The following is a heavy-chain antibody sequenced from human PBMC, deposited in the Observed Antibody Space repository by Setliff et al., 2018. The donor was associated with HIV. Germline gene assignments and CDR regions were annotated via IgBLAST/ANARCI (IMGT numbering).Heavy chain of an antibody. V-gene: IGHV4-39*02. Sequence: SETLSLTCTVSGGSISSRDYYWGWIRQPPGKGLEWIGSVYYSGGTYYNPSLKSRVTISVDTSKNVFSLKLSSVTAADTAVYYCARGAAAAIMDSFYHYMDVWGKGTTVTVSS. J-gene: IGHJ6*03. CDR1: GGSISSRDYY. D-gene: IGHD3-16*01. CDR3: ARGAAAAIMDSFYHYMDV. CDR2: VYYSGGT.